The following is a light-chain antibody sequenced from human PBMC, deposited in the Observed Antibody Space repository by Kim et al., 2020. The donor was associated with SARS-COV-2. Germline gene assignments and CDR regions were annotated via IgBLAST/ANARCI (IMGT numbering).Light chain of an antibody. CDR2: GAS. V-gene: IGKV1-17*01. J-gene: IGKJ5*01. CDR3: LQHNTYPIT. CDR1: QDIRNY. Sequence: ASVGDRVTNTCRARQDIRNYLGWYQENPGRAPKRLIYGASSLQSGVPSRFSGRGSGTEFTLTISSLQPEDFATYFFLQHNTYPITFGQGKRLEIK.